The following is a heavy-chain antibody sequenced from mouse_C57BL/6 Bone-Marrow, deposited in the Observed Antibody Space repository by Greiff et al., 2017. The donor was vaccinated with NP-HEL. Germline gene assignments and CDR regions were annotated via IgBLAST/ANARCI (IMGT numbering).Heavy chain of an antibody. CDR2: INPGSGGT. CDR3: ARNEDYLFAY. V-gene: IGHV1-54*01. Sequence: QVQLQQSGAELVRPGTSVKVSCKASGYAFTNYLIEWVKQRPGQGLEWIGVINPGSGGTNYNEKFKGKATLTADKSSSTAYMQLSSLTSDDSAVYFCARNEDYLFAYWGQGTLVTVSA. CDR1: GYAFTNYL. J-gene: IGHJ3*01. D-gene: IGHD1-1*01.